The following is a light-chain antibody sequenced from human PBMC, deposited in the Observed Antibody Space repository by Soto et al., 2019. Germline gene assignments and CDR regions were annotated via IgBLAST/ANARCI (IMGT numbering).Light chain of an antibody. CDR1: SSDVGSYNL. V-gene: IGLV2-23*01. Sequence: QSALTQPASVSGSPGQSITLSCTGTSSDVGSYNLVSWYQQHPGKAPKLMIYEGSKRPSGVSNRFSGSKPGNTASLTISGLQAEDEADYYCCSYAGSSTSPYVFGTGTKVTVL. CDR3: CSYAGSSTSPYV. CDR2: EGS. J-gene: IGLJ1*01.